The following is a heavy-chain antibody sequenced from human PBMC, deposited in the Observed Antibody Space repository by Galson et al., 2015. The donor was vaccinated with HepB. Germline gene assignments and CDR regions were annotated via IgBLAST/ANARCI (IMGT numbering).Heavy chain of an antibody. CDR3: ATERNFGESRAFNI. CDR1: GFTFSDYW. V-gene: IGHV3-74*01. CDR2: INGDGSST. J-gene: IGHJ3*02. D-gene: IGHD3-10*01. Sequence: SLRLSCAASGFTASGFTFSDYWTHWVRQAPGKGLVWVSRINGDGSSTRYADSVKGRLTISRDNAKNTLFLHMNNVRAEDTAVYYCATERNFGESRAFNIWGQGTMVTVSS.